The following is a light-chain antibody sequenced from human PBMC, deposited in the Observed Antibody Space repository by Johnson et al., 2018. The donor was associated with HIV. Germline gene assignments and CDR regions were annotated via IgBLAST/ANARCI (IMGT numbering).Light chain of an antibody. Sequence: QSVLTQPPSVSAAPGQKVTISCSGSSSNIGNNYVSWYQQLPGTSPKLLIYENKARPSGIPDRFSGSKSATSATLAITALQTGDEADYYCGTWDSSLYVFVVGSGTKVTVL. J-gene: IGLJ1*01. CDR1: SSNIGNNY. V-gene: IGLV1-51*01. CDR3: GTWDSSLYVFV. CDR2: ENK.